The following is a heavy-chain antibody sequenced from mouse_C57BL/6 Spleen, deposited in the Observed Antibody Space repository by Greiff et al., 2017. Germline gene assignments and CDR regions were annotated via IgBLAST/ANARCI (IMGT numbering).Heavy chain of an antibody. V-gene: IGHV1-50*01. D-gene: IGHD2-4*01. CDR2: IDPSDSYT. J-gene: IGHJ3*01. Sequence: QVQLQQPGAELVKPGASVKLSCKASGYTFTSYWMQWVKQRPGQGLEWIGEIDPSDSYTNYNQKFKGKATMTVDTSSSTAYMQLSSLTSEDSAVYYCARGGLRQWAWFAYWGQGTLVTVSA. CDR1: GYTFTSYW. CDR3: ARGGLRQWAWFAY.